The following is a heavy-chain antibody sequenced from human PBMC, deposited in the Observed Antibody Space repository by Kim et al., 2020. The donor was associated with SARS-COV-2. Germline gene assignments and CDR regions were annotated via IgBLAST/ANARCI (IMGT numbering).Heavy chain of an antibody. V-gene: IGHV3-43*01. J-gene: IGHJ6*02. CDR3: AKDIGGSATNYYYYGMDV. Sequence: KGRFTISRDNSKNSLYLQMNSLRTEDTALYYCAKDIGGSATNYYYYGMDVWGQGTTVTVSS. D-gene: IGHD1-26*01.